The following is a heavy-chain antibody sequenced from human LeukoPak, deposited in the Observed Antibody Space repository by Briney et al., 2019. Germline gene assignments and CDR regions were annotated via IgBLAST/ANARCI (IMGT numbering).Heavy chain of an antibody. J-gene: IGHJ4*02. CDR3: ARIGPEYCSSTSCYDY. CDR2: IYYSGST. D-gene: IGHD2-2*01. CDR1: GGSISSGGYY. V-gene: IGHV4-31*03. Sequence: SQTLSLTCTVSGGSISSGGYYWSWIRQHPGKGLEWIGYIYYSGSTYYNPSLKSRVTISVDTSKNQFSLKLSSVTAADTAVYYCARIGPEYCSSTSCYDYWGQGTLVTVSS.